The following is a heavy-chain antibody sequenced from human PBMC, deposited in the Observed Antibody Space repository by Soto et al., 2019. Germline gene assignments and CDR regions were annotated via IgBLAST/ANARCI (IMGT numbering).Heavy chain of an antibody. V-gene: IGHV1-18*01. J-gene: IGHJ6*02. CDR2: INGYNGRT. CDR3: GRCVVDALASYYCDGMDV. Sequence: QAQLVQSGSELKRPGASLKVSCKTSGYFFSSFGISWVREGPGRGLEWVGWINGYNGRTNYAEKCHDRVSMSTEPSTSTAYLELRSLTSEDTAIYYCGRCVVDALASYYCDGMDVWGPGTAVTVSS. CDR1: GYFFSSFG. D-gene: IGHD2-8*02.